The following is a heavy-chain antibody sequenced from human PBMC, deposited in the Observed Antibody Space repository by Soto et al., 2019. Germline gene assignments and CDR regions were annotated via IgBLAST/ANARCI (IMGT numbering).Heavy chain of an antibody. V-gene: IGHV5-51*01. CDR3: ARRSAAAGTSGPFDY. Sequence: PGESLKISCKGSGYSFTSYWIGWVRQMPGKGLEWMGIIYPGDSDTRYSPSFQGQVTISADKSISTAYLQWSSLKASDTAMYHCARRSAAAGTSGPFDYWGQGTLVTVSS. D-gene: IGHD6-13*01. CDR1: GYSFTSYW. J-gene: IGHJ4*02. CDR2: IYPGDSDT.